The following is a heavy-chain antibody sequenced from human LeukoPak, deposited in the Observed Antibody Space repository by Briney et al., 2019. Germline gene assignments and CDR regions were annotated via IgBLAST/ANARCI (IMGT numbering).Heavy chain of an antibody. J-gene: IGHJ6*02. CDR2: ISYDGSNK. CDR1: GFTFSSYA. D-gene: IGHD2-2*02. V-gene: IGHV3-30*04. CDR3: ARGPPVVPAAIYYYYGMDV. Sequence: GGSLRLSCAASGFTFSSYAMHWVRQAPGKGLEWVAVISYDGSNKYYADSVKGRFTISRDNSKNTLYLQMNSLRAEDTAVYYRARGPPVVPAAIYYYYGMDVWGQGTTVTVSS.